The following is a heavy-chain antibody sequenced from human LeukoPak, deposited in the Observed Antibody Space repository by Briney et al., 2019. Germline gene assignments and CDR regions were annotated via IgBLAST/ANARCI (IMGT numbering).Heavy chain of an antibody. CDR3: AREPGYSSGRFDY. CDR2: INPNSGGT. J-gene: IGHJ4*02. D-gene: IGHD6-19*01. CDR1: GYTFTGYY. Sequence: ASVKVSCKASGYTFTGYYMHWLRQAPGQGLEWMGWINPNSGGTDYAQKFQGRVTMARDTSISTAYMELSSLTSDDTAVYYCAREPGYSSGRFDYWGQGTLVTVSS. V-gene: IGHV1-2*02.